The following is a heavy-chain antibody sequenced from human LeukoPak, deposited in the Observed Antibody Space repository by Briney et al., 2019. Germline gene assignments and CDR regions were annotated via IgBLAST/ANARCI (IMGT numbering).Heavy chain of an antibody. D-gene: IGHD1-26*01. CDR1: GLTFSTYA. V-gene: IGHV3-23*01. Sequence: PGGSLRLSCAASGLTFSTYAMSWVRQAPGKGLEWVSTISGSGGSTYYADSVKGRFTISRDNPQNTLYVQMNSLRAEDTAVYYCAKDAPVGTTKGVDYSGQGTLVTVSS. J-gene: IGHJ4*02. CDR3: AKDAPVGTTKGVDY. CDR2: ISGSGGST.